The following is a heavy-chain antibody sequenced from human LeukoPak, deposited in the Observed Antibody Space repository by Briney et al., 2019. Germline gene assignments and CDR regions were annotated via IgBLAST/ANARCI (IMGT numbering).Heavy chain of an antibody. J-gene: IGHJ4*02. CDR1: GASISSNY. CDR3: ASTRRAAVAGRFDS. V-gene: IGHV4-4*09. D-gene: IGHD6-19*01. CDR2: IYHSGNT. Sequence: PSETLSLTCNVSGASISSNYWSWIRQPPGKGLEWIGYIYHSGNTNYNPSLESRVTMSVDESKNQFSLRVHFVSAADTAVYYCASTRRAAVAGRFDSWGQGTLVTVSS.